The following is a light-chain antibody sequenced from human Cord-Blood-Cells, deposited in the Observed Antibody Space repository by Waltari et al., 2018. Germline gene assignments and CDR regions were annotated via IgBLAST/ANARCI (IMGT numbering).Light chain of an antibody. Sequence: QSALTPPASVSGSPGQSLTISCTGTSSDVGGYNYVPWYQQHPGKAPKLMIYDVSNRPSGVSNRFSGSKSGNTASLTISGLQADDEADYYCSSYTSSSAVVFGGVTKLTVL. CDR1: SSDVGGYNY. J-gene: IGLJ2*01. CDR3: SSYTSSSAVV. V-gene: IGLV2-14*01. CDR2: DVS.